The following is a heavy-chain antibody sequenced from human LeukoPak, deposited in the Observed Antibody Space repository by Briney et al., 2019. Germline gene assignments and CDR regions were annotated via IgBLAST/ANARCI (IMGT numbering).Heavy chain of an antibody. CDR1: GGSISNYY. D-gene: IGHD6-19*01. Sequence: SETLSLTCTVSGGSISNYYWSWIRQPAGKGLEWIGRIYTSGSTNYNPSLKSRVTMSVDTSKNRFSLKLSSVTAADTAVYYCARETVVAGHTFDYWGQGTLVTVSS. CDR2: IYTSGST. V-gene: IGHV4-4*07. CDR3: ARETVVAGHTFDY. J-gene: IGHJ4*02.